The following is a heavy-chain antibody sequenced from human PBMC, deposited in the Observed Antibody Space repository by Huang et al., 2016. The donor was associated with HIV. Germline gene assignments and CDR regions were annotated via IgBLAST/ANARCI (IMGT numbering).Heavy chain of an antibody. CDR1: DYTFTAYW. V-gene: IGHV5-51*01. CDR3: TRQKSGTGLPAIL. J-gene: IGHJ4*02. Sequence: EVQLVQSGTEIKKPGESLKISCQASDYTFTAYWIGWVRQMPDKGRQWLWIIYPADSDTRYNPSFRGHVTISVDKSLNTTYLQWRSLKASDTAIYYCTRQKSGTGLPAILWGQGTLVTVS. D-gene: IGHD2-2*02. CDR2: IYPADSDT.